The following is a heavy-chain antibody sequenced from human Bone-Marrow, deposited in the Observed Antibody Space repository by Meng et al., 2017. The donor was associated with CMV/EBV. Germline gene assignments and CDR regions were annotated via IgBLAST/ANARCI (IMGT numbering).Heavy chain of an antibody. CDR2: VYNSGST. CDR1: GGSISSSSYY. V-gene: IGHV4-39*01. J-gene: IGHJ4*02. CDR3: ARQGVTTATFDY. Sequence: SETLSLTCTVSGGSISSSSYYWGWLRQPPGKGLEWIGSVYNSGSTYYNPSLKSRVTVSMDTSKNQFSLRLSTMTAADTAVYFCARQGVTTATFDYWGQGTLVTVSS. D-gene: IGHD4-11*01.